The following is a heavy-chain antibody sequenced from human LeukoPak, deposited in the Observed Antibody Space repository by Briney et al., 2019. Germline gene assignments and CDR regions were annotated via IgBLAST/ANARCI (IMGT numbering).Heavy chain of an antibody. CDR2: ISAYNGNT. Sequence: ASVKVSCKASGYTFTSYGISWVRQAPGQGLEWMGWISAYNGNTNYAQKLQGRVTMTTDTSTSTAYMELRSLRSDDTAVYYSSTNYYDSSGYYYVGNYYYGMDVWGQGTTVTVSS. CDR3: STNYYDSSGYYYVGNYYYGMDV. V-gene: IGHV1-18*01. J-gene: IGHJ6*02. D-gene: IGHD3-22*01. CDR1: GYTFTSYG.